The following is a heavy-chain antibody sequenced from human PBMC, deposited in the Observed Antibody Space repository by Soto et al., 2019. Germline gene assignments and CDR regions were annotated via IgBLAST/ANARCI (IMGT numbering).Heavy chain of an antibody. J-gene: IGHJ5*02. CDR1: GYTFTSYD. Sequence: QVQLVQSVAEVKKPGASVKVSCKASGYTFTSYDINWVRQATGQGREWMGWMNPNSGNTVYAQKFQGGVTMTRNTSISTAYMELSSLRSEDAAVYFCARERTRGFDPWGQGTLVTVSS. CDR2: MNPNSGNT. V-gene: IGHV1-8*01. CDR3: ARERTRGFDP.